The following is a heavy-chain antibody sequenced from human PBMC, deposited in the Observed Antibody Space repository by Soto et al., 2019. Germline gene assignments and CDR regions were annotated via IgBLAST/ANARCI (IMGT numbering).Heavy chain of an antibody. CDR1: GGSISSYY. Sequence: SETLSLTSTVSGGSISSYYWCWSGHPPGKGLEWIGYIYYSGSTNYNPSLKSRGTISVDTSKNPFSLKLSSVTAADTAVYYCARYHVGATRQGRLVDWGQRAPVTVSS. CDR2: IYYSGST. CDR3: ARYHVGATRQGRLVD. D-gene: IGHD1-26*01. V-gene: IGHV4-59*01. J-gene: IGHJ4*02.